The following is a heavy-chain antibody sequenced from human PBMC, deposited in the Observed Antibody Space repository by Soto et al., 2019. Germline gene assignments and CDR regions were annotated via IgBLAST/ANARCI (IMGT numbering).Heavy chain of an antibody. CDR3: ATSRISISVAGETEYYFDD. J-gene: IGHJ4*02. D-gene: IGHD6-19*01. V-gene: IGHV1-69*13. CDR1: GGTFSSYA. Sequence: SVKVSCKASGGTFSSYAISWVRQAPGQGLEWMGGIIPIFGTANYAQKFQGRVTITADESTSTAYMELSSLRSEDTAVYYCATSRISISVAGETEYYFDDWGQGTPVTVSS. CDR2: IIPIFGTA.